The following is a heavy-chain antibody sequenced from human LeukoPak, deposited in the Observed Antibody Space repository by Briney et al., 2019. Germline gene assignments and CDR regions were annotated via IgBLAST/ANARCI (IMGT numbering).Heavy chain of an antibody. D-gene: IGHD7-27*01. J-gene: IGHJ6*03. CDR2: INHSGST. V-gene: IGHV4-34*01. CDR1: GGPFSGYY. Sequence: PSETLSLTCAVYGGPFSGYYWSWIRQPPGKGLEWIGEINHSGSTNYNPSLKSRVTISVDTSKNQFSLKLSSVTAADTAVYYCARRINWGRVYYYMDVWGKGTTVTISS. CDR3: ARRINWGRVYYYMDV.